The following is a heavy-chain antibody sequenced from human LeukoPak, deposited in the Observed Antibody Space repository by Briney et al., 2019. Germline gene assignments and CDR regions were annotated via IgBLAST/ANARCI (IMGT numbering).Heavy chain of an antibody. D-gene: IGHD3-9*01. V-gene: IGHV3-30-3*01. J-gene: IGHJ4*02. CDR2: ISYDGSNK. CDR3: ARELWDFDWLSQRPFDY. CDR1: GFTFSSYA. Sequence: PGGSLRLSCAASGFTFSSYAMHWVRQAPGKGLEWVAVISYDGSNKYYADSVKGRFTISRDNSKNTLYLQMNSLRAEDTAVYYCARELWDFDWLSQRPFDYWGQGTPVTVSS.